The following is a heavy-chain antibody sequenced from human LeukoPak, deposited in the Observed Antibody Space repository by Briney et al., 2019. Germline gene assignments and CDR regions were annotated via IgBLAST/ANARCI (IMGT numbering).Heavy chain of an antibody. CDR2: IYYSGST. V-gene: IGHV4-39*01. J-gene: IGHJ3*02. Sequence: PSETLSLTCTVSGGSISSSSYYWGWIRQPPGKGLEWIGSIYYSGSTYYNPSLKSRVTISVDTSKNQFSLKLSSVTAADTAVYYCYAEKPYDAFDIWGQGTMVTVSS. CDR1: GGSISSSSYY. CDR3: YAEKPYDAFDI.